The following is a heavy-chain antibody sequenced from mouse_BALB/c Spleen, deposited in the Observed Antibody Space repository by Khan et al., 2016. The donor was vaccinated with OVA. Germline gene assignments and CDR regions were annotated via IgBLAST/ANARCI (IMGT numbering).Heavy chain of an antibody. J-gene: IGHJ3*01. Sequence: EVQLQQSGTVLARPGTSVKMSCKASGYTFTSYWMHWVKQRPGQGLEWSGAIYPGNSDTSYNQKFKGKDKLTAVTSTSTAYMELNTRTNEDAAVYYCTRFGDLFAYWGQGTLLIVSA. CDR3: TRFGDLFAY. V-gene: IGHV1-5*01. D-gene: IGHD2-13*01. CDR2: IYPGNSDT. CDR1: GYTFTSYW.